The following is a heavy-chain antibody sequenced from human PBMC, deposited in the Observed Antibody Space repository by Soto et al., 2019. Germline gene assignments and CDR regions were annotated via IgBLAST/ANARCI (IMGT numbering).Heavy chain of an antibody. D-gene: IGHD6-19*01. CDR2: IWYDGSNK. CDR1: GFTFSSYG. CDR3: ARDRDSGWYYFDY. V-gene: IGHV3-33*01. Sequence: QVQLVESGGGVVQPGRSLRLSCAASGFTFSSYGMHWVRQAPGKGLEWVAVIWYDGSNKYYADSVKGRFTISRDNSKNTLYLQMNSLRAEDTAVYYCARDRDSGWYYFDYWGQGTLVTVSS. J-gene: IGHJ4*02.